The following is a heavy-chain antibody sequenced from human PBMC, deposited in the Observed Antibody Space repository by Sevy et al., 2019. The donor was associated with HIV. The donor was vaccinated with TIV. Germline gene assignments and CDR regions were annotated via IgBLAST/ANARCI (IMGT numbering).Heavy chain of an antibody. J-gene: IGHJ3*02. CDR1: GLTFSSYA. D-gene: IGHD3-9*01. CDR2: ISYDGSNK. V-gene: IGHV3-30-3*01. Sequence: GGSLRLSCAASGLTFSSYAMHWVRQAPGKGLEWVAVISYDGSNKYYADSVKGRFTISRDNSKNTLYLQMNSLRAEDTAVYYCAREYYDILTGYGNDAFDIWGQGTMVTVSS. CDR3: AREYYDILTGYGNDAFDI.